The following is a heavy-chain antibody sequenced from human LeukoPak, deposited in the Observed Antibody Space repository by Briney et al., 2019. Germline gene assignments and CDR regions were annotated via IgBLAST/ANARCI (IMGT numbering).Heavy chain of an antibody. D-gene: IGHD4-11*01. CDR2: INPNNGGT. J-gene: IGHJ4*02. V-gene: IGHV1-2*02. CDR3: TRPVSHYTFDH. Sequence: GASVKVSYKACGYTFTDYNIHWVRQAPGQGLEWMGWINPNNGGTIYAQKFRGRVTMTRDTSISTAYQELSSLRSDETAVYYCTRPVSHYTFDHWCQGTLVTVSS. CDR1: GYTFTDYN.